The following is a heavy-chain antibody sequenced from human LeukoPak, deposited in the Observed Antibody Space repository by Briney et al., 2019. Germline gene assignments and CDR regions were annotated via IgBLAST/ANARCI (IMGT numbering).Heavy chain of an antibody. CDR2: IGSSSIYK. CDR3: AREFSGFDY. D-gene: IGHD2/OR15-2a*01. Sequence: GGSLRLSCAASGFSFNAYSMNWVRQAPGKGLEWVSFIGSSSIYKYYADSVKGRFTISRDNAKNSLYPQMNSLRAEDTGVYYCAREFSGFDYWGRGTAVTVSS. V-gene: IGHV3-21*01. J-gene: IGHJ4*02. CDR1: GFSFNAYS.